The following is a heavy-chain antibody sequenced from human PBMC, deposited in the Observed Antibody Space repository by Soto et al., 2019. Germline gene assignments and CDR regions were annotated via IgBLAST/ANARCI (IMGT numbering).Heavy chain of an antibody. CDR2: MNPRSGNT. V-gene: IGHV1-8*01. CDR3: ATYCGAGSSYVY. J-gene: IGHJ4*02. CDR1: GYTFTNYD. D-gene: IGHD2-15*01. Sequence: ASVKVSCKASGYTFTNYDINWVRQATGQGPEWLGWMNPRSGNTGYTQKFQGRITMTRDTSIGTAYMELSSLTSDDTAVYYCATYCGAGSSYVYWGQGTPVTVS.